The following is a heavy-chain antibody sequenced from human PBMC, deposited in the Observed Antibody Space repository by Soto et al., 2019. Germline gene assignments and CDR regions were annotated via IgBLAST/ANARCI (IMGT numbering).Heavy chain of an antibody. CDR2: IYYSGST. J-gene: IGHJ6*03. D-gene: IGHD2-2*01. CDR1: GGSIRSSSYY. V-gene: IGHV4-39*01. Sequence: SETLSLSYTVSGGSIRSSSYYWGWIRQPPGKGLEWIGSIYYSGSTYYNPSLKSRVTISVDTSKNQFSLKLSSVTAADTAVYYCARQDRSVVVPAAMTTGYYMDVWGKGTTVT. CDR3: ARQDRSVVVPAAMTTGYYMDV.